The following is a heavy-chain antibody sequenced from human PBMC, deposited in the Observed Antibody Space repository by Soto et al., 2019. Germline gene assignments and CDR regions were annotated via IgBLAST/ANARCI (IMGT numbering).Heavy chain of an antibody. V-gene: IGHV1-69*01. J-gene: IGHJ6*02. Sequence: QVQLVQSGAEVKKPGSSVKVSCKASGGTFTSYAISWLRQAPGQGLEWMGGIIPNFNTATYAQKFQGSVTITADESTSTAYMEVSRLGSEDTAVCFCARSRCPDAVCYTRSPALDVWGPGTTVTVAS. D-gene: IGHD2-8*01. CDR2: IIPNFNTA. CDR3: ARSRCPDAVCYTRSPALDV. CDR1: GGTFTSYA.